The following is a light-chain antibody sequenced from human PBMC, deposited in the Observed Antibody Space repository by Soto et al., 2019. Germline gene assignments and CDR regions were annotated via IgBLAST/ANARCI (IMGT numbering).Light chain of an antibody. J-gene: IGKJ5*01. Sequence: DIQMTQSPSSLSASVGDRVTITFRASQSISSYLNWYQQKPGKAPKLLIYDASSLESGVPSRFSGSGSGTDFTLTIGSLDPEDFAVYYCQQRRNWPPITFGQGTRLEIK. V-gene: IGKV1-39*01. CDR1: QSISSY. CDR3: QQRRNWPPIT. CDR2: DAS.